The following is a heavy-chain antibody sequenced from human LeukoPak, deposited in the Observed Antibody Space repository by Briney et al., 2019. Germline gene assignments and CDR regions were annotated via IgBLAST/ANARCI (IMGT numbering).Heavy chain of an antibody. CDR1: GYSISSGYY. CDR2: IYYSGST. CDR3: ARQNYGSGSYYYDY. J-gene: IGHJ4*02. D-gene: IGHD3-10*01. V-gene: IGHV4-38-2*02. Sequence: SETLSLTCTVSGYSISSGYYWGWIRQPPGKGLEWIGYIYYSGSTNYNPSLKSRVTISVDTSKNQFSLKLSSVTAADTAVYYCARQNYGSGSYYYDYWGQGTLVTVSS.